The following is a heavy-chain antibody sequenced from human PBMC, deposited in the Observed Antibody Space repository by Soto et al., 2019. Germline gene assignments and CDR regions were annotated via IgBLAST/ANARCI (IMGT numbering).Heavy chain of an antibody. CDR1: GGSITGYY. J-gene: IGHJ6*02. D-gene: IGHD2-21*02. V-gene: IGHV4-59*01. CDR2: MYNTGST. CDR3: ARDLWGYCGTDCYPLDV. Sequence: SETLSLTCTVSGGSITGYYWSWIRQPPGKGLEWIGYMYNTGSTVYNPSFKSRVTISVDTSKSQFSLRLNSVTAADTAVYYCARDLWGYCGTDCYPLDVWGQGTTVTVS.